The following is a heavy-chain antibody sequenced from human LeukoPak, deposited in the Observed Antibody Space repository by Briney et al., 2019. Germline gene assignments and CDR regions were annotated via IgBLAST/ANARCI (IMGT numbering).Heavy chain of an antibody. Sequence: GGSLRLSCAASGFTFSSYAMSWVRQAPGKGLEWVSDISGSGGSTYYADSVKGRFTISRDNSKNALYLQMNSLRAEDTAVYYCARGSRSAFDIWGQGTMVTVSS. D-gene: IGHD1-26*01. V-gene: IGHV3-23*01. CDR3: ARGSRSAFDI. CDR1: GFTFSSYA. J-gene: IGHJ3*02. CDR2: ISGSGGST.